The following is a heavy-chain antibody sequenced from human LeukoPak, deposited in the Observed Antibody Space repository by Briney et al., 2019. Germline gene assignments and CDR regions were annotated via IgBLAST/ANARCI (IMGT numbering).Heavy chain of an antibody. CDR3: ARGGVDY. CDR1: GFTFSTYW. V-gene: IGHV3-74*01. D-gene: IGHD3-16*01. CDR2: INPDGSDT. Sequence: GGSLRLSCAVSGFTFSTYWMHWVRQAPGQGLVWVSRINPDGSDTSHAGSVRGRFTISRDNAKNTLYLQMNSLRADDTAVYYCARGGVDYWGQGTLVTVSS. J-gene: IGHJ4*02.